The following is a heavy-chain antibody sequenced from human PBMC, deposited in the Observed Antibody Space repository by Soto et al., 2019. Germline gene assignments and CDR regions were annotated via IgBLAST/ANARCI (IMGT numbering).Heavy chain of an antibody. V-gene: IGHV3-30*03. D-gene: IGHD3-10*02. CDR2: ISYDGSNK. CDR3: VADYVATDTFDI. CDR1: GFTFSSYG. Sequence: VQLLESGGGLVQPGGSLRLSCAASGFTFSSYGIHWVRQAPGKGLEWVAVISYDGSNKYYADSVKGRFTISRDNSKNTLYLQMNSLRAEDTAVYYCVADYVATDTFDIWGQGTMVTVSS. J-gene: IGHJ3*02.